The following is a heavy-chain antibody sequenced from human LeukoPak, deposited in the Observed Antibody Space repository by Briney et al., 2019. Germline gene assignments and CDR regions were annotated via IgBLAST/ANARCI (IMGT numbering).Heavy chain of an antibody. CDR3: ARSPTKRVPEDY. V-gene: IGHV4-34*01. D-gene: IGHD2-2*01. Sequence: SETLSLTCAVYGGSFSPYYWSWIRQSPDKGLEWIGEINHSRSTNYSPSLKSRVTISVDTSKNHFSLKLSSVTAADTAVYYCARSPTKRVPEDYWGQGTLVTVSS. J-gene: IGHJ4*02. CDR2: INHSRST. CDR1: GGSFSPYY.